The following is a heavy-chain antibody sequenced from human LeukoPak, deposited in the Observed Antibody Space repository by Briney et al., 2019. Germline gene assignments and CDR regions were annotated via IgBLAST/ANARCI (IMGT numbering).Heavy chain of an antibody. CDR3: ARYKRINGYYYGMDV. CDR2: IYYSGTT. J-gene: IGHJ6*02. CDR1: GGSISGYY. V-gene: IGHV4-59*08. D-gene: IGHD1-1*01. Sequence: PSETLSLTCTVSGGSISGYYWCWIRQPPGKGLDWFGYIYYSGTTNYNPSLESRVTISVGTSMNHFSLKLRSVTAADTGVYYCARYKRINGYYYGMDVWGQGTTVTVSS.